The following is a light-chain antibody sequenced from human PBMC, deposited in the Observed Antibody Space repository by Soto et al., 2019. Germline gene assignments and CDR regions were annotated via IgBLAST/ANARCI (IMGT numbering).Light chain of an antibody. CDR1: SSNIGAGYD. CDR3: QSYDSSLEV. Sequence: QSVLTQPPSVSGAPGQRVTISCTGSSSNIGAGYDVHWYQQLPGTAPKLLIYGNSNRPSGVPDRFSGSKSGTSASLAITGLQAGDEADYYCQSYDSSLEVFGTGTKLTVL. J-gene: IGLJ1*01. V-gene: IGLV1-40*01. CDR2: GNS.